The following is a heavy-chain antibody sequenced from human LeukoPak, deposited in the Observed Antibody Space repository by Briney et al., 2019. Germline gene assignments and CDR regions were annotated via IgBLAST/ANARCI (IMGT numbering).Heavy chain of an antibody. Sequence: ASVKVSCKASGYTFTSYGISWVRQAPGQGLEWMGWISAYNGNTNYAQKLQGRVTMTTDTSTSTAYMELSSLRSEDTAVYYCARVAQEGAAAGTIPLYFDYWGQGTLVTVSS. CDR2: ISAYNGNT. V-gene: IGHV1-18*01. D-gene: IGHD6-13*01. CDR1: GYTFTSYG. CDR3: ARVAQEGAAAGTIPLYFDY. J-gene: IGHJ4*02.